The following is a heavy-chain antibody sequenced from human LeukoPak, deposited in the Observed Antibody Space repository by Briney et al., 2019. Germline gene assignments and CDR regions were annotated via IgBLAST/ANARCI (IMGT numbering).Heavy chain of an antibody. Sequence: PGGSLRLSCAASGFTFSSYAMHWVRQAPGKGLEWVAVISYDGSNKYYADSVKGRFTISRDNSKNTLYLQMNSLRAEDTAVYYCARDPDYGDRKLDYWGQGTLVTVSS. CDR2: ISYDGSNK. CDR3: ARDPDYGDRKLDY. CDR1: GFTFSSYA. J-gene: IGHJ4*02. V-gene: IGHV3-30*04. D-gene: IGHD4-17*01.